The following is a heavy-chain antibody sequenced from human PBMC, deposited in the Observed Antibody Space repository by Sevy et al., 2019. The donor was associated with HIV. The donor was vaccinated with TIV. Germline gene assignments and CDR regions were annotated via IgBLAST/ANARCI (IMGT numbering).Heavy chain of an antibody. J-gene: IGHJ5*02. Sequence: GGSPRLSCAASGFTFSSYAMSWVRQTPGKGLEWVSAISGSGGSTYYADSVKGRFTISRDNSKNTLYLQMNSLRAEDTAVYYCAKGRSLRALARFDPWGQGTLVTVSS. V-gene: IGHV3-23*01. CDR1: GFTFSSYA. CDR2: ISGSGGST. CDR3: AKGRSLRALARFDP. D-gene: IGHD1-26*01.